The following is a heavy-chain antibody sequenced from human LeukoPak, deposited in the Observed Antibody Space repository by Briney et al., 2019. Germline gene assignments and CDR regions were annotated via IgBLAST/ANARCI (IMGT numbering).Heavy chain of an antibody. CDR1: GGSFSGYY. CDR2: INHSGGT. J-gene: IGHJ4*02. V-gene: IGHV4-34*01. CDR3: ARGLGGTTWYFDY. Sequence: SETLSLTCAVYGGSFSGYYWSWIRQPPGKGLEWIGEINHSGGTNYNPSLKGRVTISVDTSKNQFSLKLSSVTAADTAVYYCARGLGGTTWYFDYWGQGTLVTVSS. D-gene: IGHD1-7*01.